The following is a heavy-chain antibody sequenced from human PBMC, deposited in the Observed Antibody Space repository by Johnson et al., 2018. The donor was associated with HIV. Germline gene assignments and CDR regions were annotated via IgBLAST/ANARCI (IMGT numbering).Heavy chain of an antibody. J-gene: IGHJ3*02. CDR2: ISYDGSDK. CDR1: GFTLSTYG. Sequence: QVQLVESGGGLVQPGGSLRLSCAASGFTLSTYGIHWVRQAPGKGLEWVAVISYDGSDKYYADSVKGRFTISRDNSKNTLSLQMNSLRAEDTAVYYCARGSWSSGSYGIWYAFDIWGQGTKVTVSS. V-gene: IGHV3-30*03. D-gene: IGHD1-26*01. CDR3: ARGSWSSGSYGIWYAFDI.